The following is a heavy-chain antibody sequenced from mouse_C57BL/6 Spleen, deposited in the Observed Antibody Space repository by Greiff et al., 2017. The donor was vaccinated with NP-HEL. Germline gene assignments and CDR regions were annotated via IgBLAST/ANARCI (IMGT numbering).Heavy chain of an antibody. CDR3: ESVNYDYDCWYFDV. J-gene: IGHJ1*03. D-gene: IGHD2-4*01. Sequence: VQLQQSGPELVKPGASVKISCKASGYSFTDYTMNWVKQSNGKSLEWIGVINPNYGTTSYNQKFKGKATLTVDQSSSTAYMQLNSLTSEDSAVYYCESVNYDYDCWYFDVWGTGTTVTVSS. CDR1: GYSFTDYT. CDR2: INPNYGTT. V-gene: IGHV1-39*01.